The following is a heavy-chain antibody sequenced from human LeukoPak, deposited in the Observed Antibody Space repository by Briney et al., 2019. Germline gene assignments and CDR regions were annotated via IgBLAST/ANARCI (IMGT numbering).Heavy chain of an antibody. CDR3: ARDVFSGYDLGTFDY. D-gene: IGHD5-12*01. CDR1: GFTFSNYS. Sequence: GGSLRLSCAASGFTFSNYSMNWVRQAPGKGLEWVSSISSSSSYIYYADSVKGRFTISRDNAKNSLYLQMNSLRAEDTAVYYCARDVFSGYDLGTFDYWGQGTLVTVSS. CDR2: ISSSSSYI. J-gene: IGHJ4*02. V-gene: IGHV3-21*01.